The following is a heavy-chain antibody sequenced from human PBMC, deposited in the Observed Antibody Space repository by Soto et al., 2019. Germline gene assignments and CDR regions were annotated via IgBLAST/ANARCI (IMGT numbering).Heavy chain of an antibody. CDR1: SASISSSSYT. V-gene: IGHV4-39*01. J-gene: IGHJ6*02. CDR3: ARLHGYCISSSCHGTYAMDV. CDR2: IYYSGTT. D-gene: IGHD2-2*01. Sequence: ETLSLTCTVSSASISSSSYTWGWIRQPPGKGLEWIGSIYYSGTTYYNPSLNSRVTVSVDTSKNQFSLKVTSVTAADTAVYYCARLHGYCISSSCHGTYAMDVWGQGTTV.